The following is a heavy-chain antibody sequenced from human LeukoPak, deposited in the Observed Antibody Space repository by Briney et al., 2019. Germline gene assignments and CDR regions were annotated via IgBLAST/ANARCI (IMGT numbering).Heavy chain of an antibody. CDR3: ARSTIGCSSTSCYQDY. Sequence: ASVKVSCKASGYTFTSYGISWVRQAPGQGLEWMGWISAYNGNTNYAQKFQGRVTMTRDTSISTAYMELSRLRSDDTAVYYCARSTIGCSSTSCYQDYWGQGTLVTVSS. D-gene: IGHD2-2*01. CDR2: ISAYNGNT. CDR1: GYTFTSYG. J-gene: IGHJ4*02. V-gene: IGHV1-18*01.